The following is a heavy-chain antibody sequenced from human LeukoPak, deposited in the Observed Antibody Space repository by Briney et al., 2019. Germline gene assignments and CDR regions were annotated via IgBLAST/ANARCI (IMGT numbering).Heavy chain of an antibody. CDR3: ARVGVVGATSPFDY. D-gene: IGHD1-26*01. J-gene: IGHJ4*02. V-gene: IGHV3-7*01. CDR1: GFSFRNYW. Sequence: GGSLRLSCAAAGFSFRNYWMTWVRQAPGKGLEWVANINPDGSEIFYVDSVKGRFTISKDNAKNSLYLQMNSLRAEDTAVYYCARVGVVGATSPFDYWGQGTLVTVSS. CDR2: INPDGSEI.